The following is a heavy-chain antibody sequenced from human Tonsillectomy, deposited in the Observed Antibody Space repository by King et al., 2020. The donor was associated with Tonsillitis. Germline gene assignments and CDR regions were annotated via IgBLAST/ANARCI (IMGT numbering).Heavy chain of an antibody. V-gene: IGHV4-34*01. D-gene: IGHD3-22*01. CDR2: INHSGST. Sequence: VQLQQWGAGLLKPSETLSLTCAVYGGSLSGYYWSWIRQPPGKGLEWIGEINHSGSTNYNPSLKSRVTISAETSKNQFSLKLSSVTAAHTARYYCARGASGFFYDTSGARSYYMDVWGKGTTVTVSS. CDR3: ARGASGFFYDTSGARSYYMDV. J-gene: IGHJ6*03. CDR1: GGSLSGYY.